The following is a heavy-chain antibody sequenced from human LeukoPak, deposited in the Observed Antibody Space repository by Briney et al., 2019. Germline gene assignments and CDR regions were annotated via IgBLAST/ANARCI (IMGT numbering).Heavy chain of an antibody. Sequence: ASVKVSCKASGCSFTSHYMHWVRQAPGQGLEWLGLINPSGSSTLYAQKFQGRVTMTTDTSTSTAYMELRSLRSDDTAVYYCARAIYYDFWSGYYSYYYYMDVWGKGTTVTVSS. V-gene: IGHV1-46*01. J-gene: IGHJ6*03. CDR2: INPSGSST. CDR1: GCSFTSHY. CDR3: ARAIYYDFWSGYYSYYYYMDV. D-gene: IGHD3-3*01.